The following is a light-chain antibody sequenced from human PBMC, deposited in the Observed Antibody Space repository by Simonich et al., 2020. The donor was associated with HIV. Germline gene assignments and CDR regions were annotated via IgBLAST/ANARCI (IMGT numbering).Light chain of an antibody. J-gene: IGLJ3*02. CDR2: DVR. V-gene: IGLV2-14*01. Sequence: QPVLTQPASVSGSPGQSITISCTGTSSDVGGNSYVSWFQQHPGKAPKLMIYDVRKRSSGVSNRLSGSKSGNTASLTISGLQAEDEADYYCQSCDSSLSGVFGGGTKLTVL. CDR1: SSDVGGNSY. CDR3: QSCDSSLSGV.